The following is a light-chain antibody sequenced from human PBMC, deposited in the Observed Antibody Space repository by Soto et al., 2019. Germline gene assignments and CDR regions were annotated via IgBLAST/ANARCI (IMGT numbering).Light chain of an antibody. Sequence: IVLTQSPGTLSLSPGERATLSCRASQSVTSNYLAWYQQKPGQAPGLLIYDTSTRASGVPDRFSGSGSGTEFTLTISRLEPEDFAVYYCQQYGTSPQTFGQGNKVDIK. V-gene: IGKV3-20*01. CDR2: DTS. CDR1: QSVTSNY. J-gene: IGKJ1*01. CDR3: QQYGTSPQT.